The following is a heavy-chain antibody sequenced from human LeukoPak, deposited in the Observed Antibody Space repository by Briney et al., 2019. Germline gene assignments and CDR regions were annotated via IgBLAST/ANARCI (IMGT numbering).Heavy chain of an antibody. J-gene: IGHJ4*02. CDR3: ARDLSVAGPFDY. CDR2: ISAYNGNT. CDR1: GYTFTSYG. Sequence: ASVKVSCKASGYTFTSYGISWVRPAPGQGLEWMGWISAYNGNTNYAQKLQGRVTMTTDTSTSTAYTELRSLRSDDTAVYYCARDLSVAGPFDYWGQGTLVTVSS. D-gene: IGHD6-19*01. V-gene: IGHV1-18*01.